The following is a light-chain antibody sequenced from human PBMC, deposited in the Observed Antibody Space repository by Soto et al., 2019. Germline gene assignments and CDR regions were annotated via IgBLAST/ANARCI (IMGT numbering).Light chain of an antibody. CDR3: QQYNHWPLT. CDR2: GAS. J-gene: IGKJ4*01. CDR1: QSVSGN. V-gene: IGKV3-15*01. Sequence: EIVMTQSPATLSVSPGERATLSCRASQSVSGNLAWYQQKPGQAPRLLIYGASTRATGIAARFSGSGSGTEFTLTISSLQSEDFAVDYCQQYNHWPLTFGGGTKVEIK.